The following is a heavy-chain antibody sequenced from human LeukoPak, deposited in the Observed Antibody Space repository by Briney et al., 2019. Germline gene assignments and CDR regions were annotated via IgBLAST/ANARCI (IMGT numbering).Heavy chain of an antibody. CDR2: IYPGDSDT. J-gene: IGHJ4*02. CDR3: VTYSRRFPLEY. Sequence: GESLKISCKGSGYIFTNYGIGWVRQMPGKGLEWMGIIYPGDSDTRYSPSFQGQVTFSVDKSITTAYLQWSTLTASDSAMFYCVTYSRRFPLEYWGQGTLVTVSS. D-gene: IGHD6-13*01. V-gene: IGHV5-51*01. CDR1: GYIFTNYG.